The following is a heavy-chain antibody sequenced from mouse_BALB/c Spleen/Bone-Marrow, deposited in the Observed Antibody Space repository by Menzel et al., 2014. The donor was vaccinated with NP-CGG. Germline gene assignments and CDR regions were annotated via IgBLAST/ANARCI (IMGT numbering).Heavy chain of an antibody. D-gene: IGHD2-4*01. Sequence: VQLQQSGAELVKPGAPVKLSCKASGYTFTTYWMNWVKQRPGRGLEWIGRIDPSDSETHYNQKFKDKATLTVDKSSSTAYIQLSSLTSEDSAVYYCARAHGDDYYYAMDYWGQGTSVTVSS. CDR1: GYTFTTYW. V-gene: IGHV1-69*02. J-gene: IGHJ4*01. CDR2: IDPSDSET. CDR3: ARAHGDDYYYAMDY.